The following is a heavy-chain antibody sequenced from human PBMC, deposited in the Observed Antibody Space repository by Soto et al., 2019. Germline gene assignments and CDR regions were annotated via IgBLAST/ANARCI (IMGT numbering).Heavy chain of an antibody. CDR2: ISSSSSTI. CDR1: GFTFSSYS. V-gene: IGHV3-48*01. CDR3: ARAGRITIFGTYYYYMDV. J-gene: IGHJ6*03. Sequence: EVQLVESGGGLVQPGGSLRLSCAASGFTFSSYSMNWVRQAPGKGLEWVSYISSSSSTIYYADSVKGRFTISRDNAKNSLYLQMNSLRAEDTAVYYCARAGRITIFGTYYYYMDVWGKGTTVTVSS. D-gene: IGHD3-3*01.